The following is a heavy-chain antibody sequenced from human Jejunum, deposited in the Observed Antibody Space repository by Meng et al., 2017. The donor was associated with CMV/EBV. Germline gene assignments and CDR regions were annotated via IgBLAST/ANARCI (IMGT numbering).Heavy chain of an antibody. V-gene: IGHV5-51*01. Sequence: SGSVFTTYWIGWVRQMPGKGLEWMGIIHPVDSDTRYSPSFQGQVTISVDKSISTAYLHWNSLKASDTAIYYCARVGGATRLNWFDPWGQGTLVTVSS. CDR1: GSVFTTYW. CDR3: ARVGGATRLNWFDP. J-gene: IGHJ5*02. D-gene: IGHD1-26*01. CDR2: IHPVDSDT.